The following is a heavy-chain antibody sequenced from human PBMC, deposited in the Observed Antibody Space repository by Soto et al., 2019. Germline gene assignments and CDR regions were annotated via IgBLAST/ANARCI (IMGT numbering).Heavy chain of an antibody. CDR2: INSDGSST. J-gene: IGHJ3*02. Sequence: EVQLVESGGGLVQPGGSLRLSCAASGFTFSSYWMHWVRQAPGKGLVWVSRINSDGSSTSYADSVKGRFTISRDNAKNTLDLQMNSLRAEDTAVYYCARVRFGYNWNYGAFEIWGQGTMVTVSS. CDR3: ARVRFGYNWNYGAFEI. D-gene: IGHD1-7*01. CDR1: GFTFSSYW. V-gene: IGHV3-74*01.